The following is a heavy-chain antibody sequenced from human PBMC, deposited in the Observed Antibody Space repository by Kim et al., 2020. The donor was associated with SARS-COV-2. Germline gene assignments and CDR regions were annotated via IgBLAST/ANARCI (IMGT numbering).Heavy chain of an antibody. CDR3: ARTYRYSSSWTYYYYGMDV. CDR2: ISYDGSNK. V-gene: IGHV3-30*03. CDR1: GFTFSSYG. D-gene: IGHD6-13*01. J-gene: IGHJ6*02. Sequence: GGSLRLSCAASGFTFSSYGMHWVRQAPGKGLEWVAVISYDGSNKYYADSVKGRFTISRDNSKTTLYLQMNSLRAEDTAVYYCARTYRYSSSWTYYYYGMDVWGQGTTVTVSS.